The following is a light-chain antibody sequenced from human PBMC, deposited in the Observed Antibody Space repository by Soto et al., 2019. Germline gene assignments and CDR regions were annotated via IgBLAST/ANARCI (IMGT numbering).Light chain of an antibody. CDR1: QGIRTD. CDR2: GAS. V-gene: IGKV1-17*01. Sequence: DIQMTQSPSSLSASVGDRVTITCRASQGIRTDLVWYQQKPGKAPKRLIYGASSLQSGVPSRFSGRGSGTEFTLTIRSLQPEDFATYSCLQHYSYPQTFGQGTTVEIK. CDR3: LQHYSYPQT. J-gene: IGKJ1*01.